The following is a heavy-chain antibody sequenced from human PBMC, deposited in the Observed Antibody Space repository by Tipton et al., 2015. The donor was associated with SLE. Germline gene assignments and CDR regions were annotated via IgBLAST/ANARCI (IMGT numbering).Heavy chain of an antibody. D-gene: IGHD6-13*01. Sequence: TLSLTCAVYGGSFSAYYWSWSWIRQPPGKGLEWIGEINDSGSTNYNPSLKSRVTISVDTSKNQFSLKLGSVTAADTAVYYCARASLPEPYRSSWLDYWGQGTLVTVSS. CDR2: INDSGST. CDR1: GGSFSAYY. J-gene: IGHJ4*02. CDR3: ARASLPEPYRSSWLDY. V-gene: IGHV4-34*01.